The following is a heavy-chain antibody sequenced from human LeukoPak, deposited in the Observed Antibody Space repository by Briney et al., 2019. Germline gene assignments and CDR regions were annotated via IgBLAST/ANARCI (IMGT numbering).Heavy chain of an antibody. Sequence: QPGGSLRLSCAASGFTFSSYEMNWVRQAPGKGLEWVSYISSSGSTIYYADSVKGRFTISRDNAKNSLYLQMSSLRAEDTAVYYCARDRLEGQQRILFDYWGQGTLVTASS. CDR1: GFTFSSYE. D-gene: IGHD6-13*01. CDR2: ISSSGSTI. J-gene: IGHJ4*02. V-gene: IGHV3-48*03. CDR3: ARDRLEGQQRILFDY.